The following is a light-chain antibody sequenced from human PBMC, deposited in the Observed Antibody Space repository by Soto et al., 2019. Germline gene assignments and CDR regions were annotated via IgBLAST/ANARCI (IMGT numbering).Light chain of an antibody. CDR1: SSDVGGHNY. V-gene: IGLV2-14*01. CDR2: EVS. Sequence: QSALTQPASVSGSPGQSITISCTGTSSDVGGHNYVSWYQHHPGKAPKLMIYEVSNRPSGVSNRFSGSKSGNTASLTISGLQAEDEADYYCNSYTSSTTLYVFGTGTKLTVL. CDR3: NSYTSSTTLYV. J-gene: IGLJ1*01.